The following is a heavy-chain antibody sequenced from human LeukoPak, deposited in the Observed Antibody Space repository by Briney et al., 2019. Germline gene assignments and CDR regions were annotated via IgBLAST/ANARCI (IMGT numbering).Heavy chain of an antibody. D-gene: IGHD6-13*01. CDR3: ARGGGSSWYIDY. Sequence: SETLSLTCTVSGYSISSGYYWGWIRQPPGKGLEWIGEINHSGSTNYNPSLKSRVTISVDTSKNQFSLKLSSVTAADTAVYYCARGGGSSWYIDYWGQGTLVTVSS. V-gene: IGHV4-38-2*02. J-gene: IGHJ4*02. CDR1: GYSISSGYY. CDR2: INHSGST.